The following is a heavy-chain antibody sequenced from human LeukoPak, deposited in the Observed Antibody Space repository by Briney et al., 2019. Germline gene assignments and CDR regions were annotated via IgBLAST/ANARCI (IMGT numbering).Heavy chain of an antibody. D-gene: IGHD3-3*01. CDR1: GYTFTGYY. V-gene: IGHV1-2*02. CDR3: AREADFGVVNRGAYYYYYYMDV. Sequence: HGASVKVSCKASGYTFTGYYMHWVRQAPGQGLEWMGWINPNSGGTNYAQKFQGRVTMTRDTSISTAYMELSRLRSDDTAVYYCAREADFGVVNRGAYYYYYYMDVWGKGTTVTVSS. J-gene: IGHJ6*03. CDR2: INPNSGGT.